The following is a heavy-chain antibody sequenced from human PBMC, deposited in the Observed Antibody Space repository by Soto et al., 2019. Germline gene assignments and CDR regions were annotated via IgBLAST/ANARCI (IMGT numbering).Heavy chain of an antibody. CDR1: GGSISSSSYY. Sequence: SETLSLTCTVSGGSISSSSYYWGWIRQPPGKGLEWIGSIYYSGSTYYNPSLKSRVTISVDTSKNQFSLKLSSVTAADTAVYYCASTRLRPLRGEYYYGSDYWGQGTLVTVSS. D-gene: IGHD3-10*01. J-gene: IGHJ4*02. V-gene: IGHV4-39*01. CDR3: ASTRLRPLRGEYYYGSDY. CDR2: IYYSGST.